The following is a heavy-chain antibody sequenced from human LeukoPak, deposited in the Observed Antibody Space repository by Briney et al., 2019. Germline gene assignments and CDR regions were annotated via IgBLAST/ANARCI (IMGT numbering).Heavy chain of an antibody. D-gene: IGHD3-10*01. J-gene: IGHJ4*02. CDR3: VAGYGLGSHGLY. CDR2: INSDGNNK. Sequence: GGSLRLSCAASGFTFSSYWMHWVRQAPGKGLVWVSRINSDGNNKNCADSVKGRFTISRDNAKNTLYLQMNSLRAEDTAVYCCVAGYGLGSHGLYWGQGTLVTVSS. V-gene: IGHV3-74*01. CDR1: GFTFSSYW.